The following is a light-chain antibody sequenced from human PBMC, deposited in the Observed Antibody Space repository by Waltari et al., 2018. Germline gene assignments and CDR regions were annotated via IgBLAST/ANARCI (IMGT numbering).Light chain of an antibody. V-gene: IGKV2-28*01. CDR2: LGS. CDR3: MQALQTPLT. CDR1: QSLLHSNGYNY. J-gene: IGKJ4*01. Sequence: DIVMTQSPLSLPVTPGEPASISRRSSQSLLHSNGYNYLDWYLQKPGQSPQLLIYLGSNRASGVPDRFSGSGSGTDFTLKISRVEAEDVGVYYCMQALQTPLTFGGGTKVEIK.